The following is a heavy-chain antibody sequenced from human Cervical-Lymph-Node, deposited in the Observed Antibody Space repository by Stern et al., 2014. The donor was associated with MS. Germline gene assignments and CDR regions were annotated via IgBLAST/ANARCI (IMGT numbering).Heavy chain of an antibody. CDR2: ISHDASNK. CDR3: ASRYDYGDYIY. D-gene: IGHD4-17*01. V-gene: IGHV3-30-3*01. Sequence: QVQLVESGGGVVQPGTSLRLSCAASGFTFSVYALYWVRQAPGKGLEWVAVISHDASNKYYADSMKGRFTISRDNSKNTLYLQMNSLRTEDTAVYYCASRYDYGDYIYWGQGTLVTVSS. J-gene: IGHJ4*02. CDR1: GFTFSVYA.